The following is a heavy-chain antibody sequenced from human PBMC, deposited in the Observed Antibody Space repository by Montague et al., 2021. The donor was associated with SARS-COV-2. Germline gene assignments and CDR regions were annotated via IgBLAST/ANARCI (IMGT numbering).Heavy chain of an antibody. Sequence: PALVKPRQTLTLTCTFSGFSLSTSGMCVSWIRQPPGKALEWLARXAWDDDKYYSTSLKTRLTISKDTSKNQVVLTMTNMDPVDTATYYCARTTMITFGGVIVPFDYWGQGTLVTVSS. D-gene: IGHD3-16*02. CDR3: ARTTMITFGGVIVPFDY. CDR1: GFSLSTSGMC. CDR2: XAWDDDK. V-gene: IGHV2-70*11. J-gene: IGHJ4*02.